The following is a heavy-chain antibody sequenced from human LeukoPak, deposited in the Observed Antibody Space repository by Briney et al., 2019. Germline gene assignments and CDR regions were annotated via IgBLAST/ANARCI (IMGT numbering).Heavy chain of an antibody. D-gene: IGHD2/OR15-2a*01. Sequence: PGRSLRLSCAASGFTFSSYGMHWVRQAPGKGLEWVAVIWYDGSNKYYADSVKGRFTISRDNSKSTLYLQMNSLRAEDTAVYYCASQIVPVLSSDYWGQGTLVTVSS. J-gene: IGHJ4*02. CDR1: GFTFSSYG. V-gene: IGHV3-33*08. CDR3: ASQIVPVLSSDY. CDR2: IWYDGSNK.